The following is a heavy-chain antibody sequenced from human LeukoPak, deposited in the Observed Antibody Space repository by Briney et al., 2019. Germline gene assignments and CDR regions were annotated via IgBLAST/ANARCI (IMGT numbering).Heavy chain of an antibody. D-gene: IGHD4-17*01. Sequence: GASVKVSCKASGYTFTGYCMHWVRQAPGQGLEWMGWTNPDSGGTIYAQKFQGRVTMTRDTSTSTAYMELSSLRSEDTAVYYCARVSGDIPPDWGQGTLVTVSS. CDR3: ARVSGDIPPD. CDR1: GYTFTGYC. V-gene: IGHV1-2*02. J-gene: IGHJ4*02. CDR2: TNPDSGGT.